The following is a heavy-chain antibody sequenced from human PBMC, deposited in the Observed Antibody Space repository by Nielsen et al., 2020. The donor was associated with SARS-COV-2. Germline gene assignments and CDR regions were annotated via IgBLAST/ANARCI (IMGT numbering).Heavy chain of an antibody. CDR3: ARGSNGYDTSGFDY. D-gene: IGHD3-22*01. Sequence: ASVKVSCKASGYTFTNYAMNWVRQAPGQGLEWMGWINTNTGHPMYAQGFTGRFVFSLDTSVSTAYLQITSLKAEVTAVYYCARGSNGYDTSGFDYWGQGTLATVSS. J-gene: IGHJ4*02. V-gene: IGHV7-4-1*02. CDR1: GYTFTNYA. CDR2: INTNTGHP.